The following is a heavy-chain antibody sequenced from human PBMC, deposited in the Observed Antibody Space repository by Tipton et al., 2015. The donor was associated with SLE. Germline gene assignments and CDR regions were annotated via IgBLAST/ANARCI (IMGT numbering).Heavy chain of an antibody. CDR1: GFTFSSYA. CDR3: AKDRVIYAFWSGYGPEGYHYYYGMGV. J-gene: IGHJ6*02. V-gene: IGHV3-30*04. Sequence: RSLRLSCAASGFTFSSYAMHWVRQAPGKGLEWVAVISYDGSNKNYADSVKGRFTISRDNSKNTLYLQMNRLRAEDTAVYYCAKDRVIYAFWSGYGPEGYHYYYGMGVWGQGTTVTVSS. D-gene: IGHD3-3*01. CDR2: ISYDGSNK.